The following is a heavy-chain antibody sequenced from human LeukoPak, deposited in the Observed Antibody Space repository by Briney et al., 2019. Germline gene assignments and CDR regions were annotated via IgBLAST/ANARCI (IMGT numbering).Heavy chain of an antibody. CDR1: GFTFSDYY. D-gene: IGHD6-19*01. CDR3: AGTLAVASDAFDI. Sequence: PGGTLRLSCAASGFTFSDYYMSWIRQAPGKGLEWVSYISSSGSTIYYADSVKGRFTISRDNAKNSLYLQMNSLRAEDTAVYYCAGTLAVASDAFDIWGQGTMVTVS. J-gene: IGHJ3*02. V-gene: IGHV3-11*04. CDR2: ISSSGSTI.